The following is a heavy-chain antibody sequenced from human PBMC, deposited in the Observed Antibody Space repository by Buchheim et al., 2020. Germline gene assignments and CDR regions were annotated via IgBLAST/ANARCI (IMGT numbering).Heavy chain of an antibody. V-gene: IGHV3-7*01. D-gene: IGHD3-3*01. CDR3: ARDYNFWSGYLAY. Sequence: EVQLVESGGGLVQPGGSLRLSCAASGFTFSSYWMTWVRQAPGKGLEWVANIKQDGSEKHYVDSVKGRFTISRDNAKNALYLQINSLRAEDTAVYYCARDYNFWSGYLAYWGQGTL. J-gene: IGHJ4*02. CDR1: GFTFSSYW. CDR2: IKQDGSEK.